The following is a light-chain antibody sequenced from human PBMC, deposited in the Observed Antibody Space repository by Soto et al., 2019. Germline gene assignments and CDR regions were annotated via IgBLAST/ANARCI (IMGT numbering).Light chain of an antibody. CDR3: QQYYSWRT. Sequence: ERVLIQSPAILSIYPGERAIFSCRASQSVDSKLAWYQQKLGQAPRLLIYDASTRATGIPARFSGSWSGTEFTLTISSFKSEDFEIFCCQQYYSWRTFGGGTKV. CDR1: QSVDSK. CDR2: DAS. J-gene: IGKJ4*01. V-gene: IGKV3D-15*02.